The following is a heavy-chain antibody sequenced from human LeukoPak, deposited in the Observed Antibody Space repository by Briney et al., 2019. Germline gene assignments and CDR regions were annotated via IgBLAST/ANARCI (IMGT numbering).Heavy chain of an antibody. D-gene: IGHD2-2*01. J-gene: IGHJ5*02. CDR3: TSPDCSSTSCPFGH. CDR2: ISGSGGST. Sequence: PGGSLRLSCAASGFTFSSYAMSWVRQAPGKGLEWVSAISGSGGSTYYADSVKGRFTISRDNSKNTLYLQMNSLRAEDTAVYYCTSPDCSSTSCPFGHWGQGTLITVSS. CDR1: GFTFSSYA. V-gene: IGHV3-23*01.